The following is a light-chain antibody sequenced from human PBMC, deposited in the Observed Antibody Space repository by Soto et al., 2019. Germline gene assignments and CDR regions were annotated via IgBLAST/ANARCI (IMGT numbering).Light chain of an antibody. V-gene: IGLV2-14*01. CDR2: EVS. Sequence: QPASVSGSPGQSITISCTGTRTDVGGYNFVSWYQQHPGKAPKLIIYEVSNRPSGVSNRFSGSKSDNTASLTISGLQAEDEADYYCCSYVSSKTYVFGTGTKVTVL. CDR1: RTDVGGYNF. CDR3: CSYVSSKTYV. J-gene: IGLJ1*01.